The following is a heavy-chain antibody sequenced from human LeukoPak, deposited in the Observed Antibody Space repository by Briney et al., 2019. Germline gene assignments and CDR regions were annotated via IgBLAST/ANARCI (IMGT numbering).Heavy chain of an antibody. J-gene: IGHJ4*02. Sequence: GGSLRLSCAASGFTFSSYAMHWVRQAPGKGLEWVAVISYDGSNKYYADSVKGRFTISRDNSKNTLYLKMNSLRAEDTAVYYCARERFLEWLPDHRPFDYWGQGTLVTVSS. D-gene: IGHD3-3*01. V-gene: IGHV3-30*01. CDR1: GFTFSSYA. CDR3: ARERFLEWLPDHRPFDY. CDR2: ISYDGSNK.